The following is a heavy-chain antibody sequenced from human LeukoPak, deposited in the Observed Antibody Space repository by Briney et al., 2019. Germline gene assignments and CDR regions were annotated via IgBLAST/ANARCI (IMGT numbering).Heavy chain of an antibody. CDR2: IKHDGTEM. V-gene: IGHV3-7*01. J-gene: IGHJ4*02. CDR1: GFTFSAYW. Sequence: GGSLRLSCAASGFTFSAYWMSWVRQAPGKGLEGVADIKHDGTEMYYVDSVKGRFTISRDNAKNSLFLQMNSLRGEDTAVYYCARDADRELYDYWGQGTLVTVSS. CDR3: ARDADRELYDY. D-gene: IGHD3-10*01.